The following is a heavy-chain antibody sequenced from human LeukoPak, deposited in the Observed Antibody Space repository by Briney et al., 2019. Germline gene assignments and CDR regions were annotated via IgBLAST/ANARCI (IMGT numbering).Heavy chain of an antibody. CDR2: ISGGGDNT. D-gene: IGHD6-13*01. J-gene: IGHJ4*02. CDR1: GFTFNKYA. CDR3: AKGSGSSSWYFGY. V-gene: IGHV3-23*01. Sequence: PGGSLRLSCAASGFTFNKYAMSWVRQAPGKGLEWVSGISGGGDNTYYADSVKGRFTISRDNSKHTIYLQLTSLRAEDTAVYYCAKGSGSSSWYFGYWGQGTLVTVSS.